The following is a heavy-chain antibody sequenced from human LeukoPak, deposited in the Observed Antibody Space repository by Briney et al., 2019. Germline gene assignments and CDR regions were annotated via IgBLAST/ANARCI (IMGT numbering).Heavy chain of an antibody. J-gene: IGHJ6*03. CDR2: IYPCDSDT. CDR3: ARHSVDTAMPTYYYYMDV. CDR1: GYSFTSYW. Sequence: GESLKLSCKGSGYSFTSYWIGWVRHMPRKGLEWMGIIYPCDSDTCYSPSFQGQVTISADKSNSPASLQRSSLKAWDTAMYYCARHSVDTAMPTYYYYMDVWGKGTTVTVSS. D-gene: IGHD5-18*01. V-gene: IGHV5-51*01.